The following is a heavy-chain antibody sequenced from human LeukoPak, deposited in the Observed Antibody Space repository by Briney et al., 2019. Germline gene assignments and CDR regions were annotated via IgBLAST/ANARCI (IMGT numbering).Heavy chain of an antibody. CDR2: ISSSSSYT. CDR3: AREERGGGYYYGMDV. V-gene: IGHV3-11*06. Sequence: GGSLRLSCAASGFTFSDYYMSWIRQAPGKGLEWVSYISSSSSYTNYADSVKGRFTISRDNAKNSLYLQMNSLRAEDTAVYYCAREERGGGYYYGMDVWGKGTTVTVSS. D-gene: IGHD3-10*01. J-gene: IGHJ6*04. CDR1: GFTFSDYY.